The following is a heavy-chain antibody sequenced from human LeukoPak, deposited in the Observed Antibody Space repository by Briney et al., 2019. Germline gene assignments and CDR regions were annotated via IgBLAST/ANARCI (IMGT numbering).Heavy chain of an antibody. Sequence: PGRSLRLSCAASGFTFSSYAMHWVRQAPGKGLEWVAVISYDGSNKYYADSVKGRFTISRDNSKNTLYLQMNSLRAEDTAVYYCAKGNYGSGSYYNDYWGQGTLVTVSS. CDR1: GFTFSSYA. D-gene: IGHD3-10*01. CDR3: AKGNYGSGSYYNDY. J-gene: IGHJ4*02. V-gene: IGHV3-30-3*01. CDR2: ISYDGSNK.